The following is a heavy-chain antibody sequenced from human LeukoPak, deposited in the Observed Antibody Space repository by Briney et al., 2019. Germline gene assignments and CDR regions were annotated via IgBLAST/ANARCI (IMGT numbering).Heavy chain of an antibody. CDR1: GGSFSGYY. CDR2: INHSGST. J-gene: IGHJ5*02. Sequence: SETLSLTCAVYGGSFSGYYWSWIRQPPGKGLEWIGEINHSGSTNYNPSLKSRVTISVDTSKNQFSLKLSSVTAADTAVYYCARGGWIVVVVAATRAWFDPWGQGTLVTVSS. V-gene: IGHV4-34*01. CDR3: ARGGWIVVVVAATRAWFDP. D-gene: IGHD2-15*01.